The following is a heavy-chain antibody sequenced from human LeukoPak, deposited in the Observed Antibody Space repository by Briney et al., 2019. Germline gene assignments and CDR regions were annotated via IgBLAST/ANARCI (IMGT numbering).Heavy chain of an antibody. Sequence: PSQTLSLTCTVSGGSISGGDYNWGWIRQSPGKGLEWIGYMYYTGITFYNPSLTSRVAISVDMSKDQFSLKLSAVTAADTAVYYCARAVRGYSYKFDSWGQGTLVTVSS. CDR2: MYYTGIT. CDR1: GGSISGGDYN. CDR3: ARAVRGYSYKFDS. D-gene: IGHD5-18*01. V-gene: IGHV4-30-4*08. J-gene: IGHJ4*02.